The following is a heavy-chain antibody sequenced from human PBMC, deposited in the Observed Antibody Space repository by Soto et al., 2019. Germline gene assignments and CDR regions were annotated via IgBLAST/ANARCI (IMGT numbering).Heavy chain of an antibody. CDR3: ARSQGGSSSLDIYYYYYYGMDV. CDR2: GIPIFGTP. Sequence: QVQLVQSGAEVKKPGSSVKVSCKAPGGTFSTYAINWVRQAPGQGLEWMGGGIPIFGTPKYAQKFQGRVTITADESTRTGYMELRSLRSEDTAVYYCARSQGGSSSLDIYYYYYYGMDVWGQGTTVTVSS. D-gene: IGHD2-15*01. V-gene: IGHV1-69*01. CDR1: GGTFSTYA. J-gene: IGHJ6*02.